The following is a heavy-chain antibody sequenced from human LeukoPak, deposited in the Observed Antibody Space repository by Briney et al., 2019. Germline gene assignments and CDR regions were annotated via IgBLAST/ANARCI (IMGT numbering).Heavy chain of an antibody. Sequence: GASVKVSCKASGGTFSSYAISWVRQAPGQGLEWMGGIIPIFGTANYAQKFQGRVTITADESTSTAYMELSSLRSEDTAVYYCASPSVVTARKFDYWGQGTLVTVSS. V-gene: IGHV1-69*13. CDR2: IIPIFGTA. CDR3: ASPSVVTARKFDY. CDR1: GGTFSSYA. J-gene: IGHJ4*02. D-gene: IGHD4-23*01.